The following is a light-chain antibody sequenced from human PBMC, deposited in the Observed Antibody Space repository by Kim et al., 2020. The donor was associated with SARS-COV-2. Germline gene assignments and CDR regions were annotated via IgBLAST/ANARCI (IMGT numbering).Light chain of an antibody. Sequence: EIVLTQSPGTLSLSPGERATLSCRASQSVSSSYLAWYQQKPGQAPRLLIYGASSRAAGIPDRFSGSGSGTDFTLTISRLETEDVAVYYCQQCGGSPRSTFGQGTKLEI. J-gene: IGKJ2*01. CDR3: QQCGGSPRST. CDR2: GAS. V-gene: IGKV3-20*01. CDR1: QSVSSSY.